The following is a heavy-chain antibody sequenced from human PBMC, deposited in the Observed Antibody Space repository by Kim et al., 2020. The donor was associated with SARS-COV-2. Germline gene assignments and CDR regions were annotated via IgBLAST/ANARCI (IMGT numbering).Heavy chain of an antibody. CDR3: ARGRAGIVTAPILGSGPHYDYYTMDV. V-gene: IGHV4-34*01. D-gene: IGHD2-2*02. CDR2: INHSGST. J-gene: IGHJ6*02. CDR1: GGSFSGYY. Sequence: SETLSLTCAVYGGSFSGYYWSWIRQPPGKGLEWIGEINHSGSTNYNPSLKSRVTISVDTSKNQFSLKLSSVTAPDTAVYYCARGRAGIVTAPILGSGPHYDYYTMDVWGQGTTVTASS.